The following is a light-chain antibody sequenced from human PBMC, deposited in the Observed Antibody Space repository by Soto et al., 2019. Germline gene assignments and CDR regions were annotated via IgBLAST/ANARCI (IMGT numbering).Light chain of an antibody. V-gene: IGKV1-5*03. CDR2: EAS. CDR1: HNLDKW. CDR3: QQYNTFLT. Sequence: DIQMTQSPSTLSVSFGDRVTITCRASHNLDKWLAWYQQKPGKAPQLLIYEASSLQSGVPSRFSGSGSGTEFTLTITSLQPDDFATYYCQQYNTFLTFGGGTKVDIK. J-gene: IGKJ4*01.